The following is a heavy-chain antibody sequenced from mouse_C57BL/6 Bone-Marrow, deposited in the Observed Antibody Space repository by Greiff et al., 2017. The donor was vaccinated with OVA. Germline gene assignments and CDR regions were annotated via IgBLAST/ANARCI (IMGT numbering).Heavy chain of an antibody. J-gene: IGHJ4*01. Sequence: VKLQQPGAELVMPGASVKLSCKASGYTFTSYWMHWVKQRPGQGLEWIGEIDPSDSYTNYNQKFKGKSTLTVDKSSSTAYMQLSSLTSEDSAVYYCARRGTVVATDYYAMDYWGQGTSVTVSS. CDR3: ARRGTVVATDYYAMDY. D-gene: IGHD1-1*01. CDR1: GYTFTSYW. CDR2: IDPSDSYT. V-gene: IGHV1-69*01.